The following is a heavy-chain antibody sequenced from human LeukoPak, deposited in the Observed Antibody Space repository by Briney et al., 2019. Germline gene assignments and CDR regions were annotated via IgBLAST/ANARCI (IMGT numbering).Heavy chain of an antibody. CDR1: GFTFSNFG. CDR2: ISYDGTNK. J-gene: IGHJ4*02. V-gene: IGHV3-30*18. Sequence: GRSLRLSCAASGFTFSNFGMYWVRQAPGKGLGWVAVISYDGTNKYYADSVKGRFTLSRDNAQNTLYLQMNSLRPEDTAIYYCAKTATGGSGKGHFDYWGQGTLVAVSS. D-gene: IGHD3-10*01. CDR3: AKTATGGSGKGHFDY.